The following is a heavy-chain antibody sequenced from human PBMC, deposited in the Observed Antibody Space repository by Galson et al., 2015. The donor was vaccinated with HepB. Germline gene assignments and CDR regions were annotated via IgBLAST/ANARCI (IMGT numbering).Heavy chain of an antibody. CDR2: ISGSGGST. V-gene: IGHV3-23*01. Sequence: SLRLSCAASGFTFSSYAMSWVRQAPGKGLEWVSAISGSGGSTYYADSVKGRFTISRDNSKNTLYLQMNSLRAEDTAVYYCAKVWHIVVVTARAFDIWGQGTMVAVSS. CDR3: AKVWHIVVVTARAFDI. J-gene: IGHJ3*02. D-gene: IGHD2-21*02. CDR1: GFTFSSYA.